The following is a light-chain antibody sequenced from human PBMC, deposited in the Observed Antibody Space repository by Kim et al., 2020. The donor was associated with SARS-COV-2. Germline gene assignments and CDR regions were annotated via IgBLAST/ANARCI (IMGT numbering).Light chain of an antibody. Sequence: SYELTQPPSVSVAPGKTARITCGGNNIGSKSVHWYQQKPGQAPVLDIYYDSDRPSGIPERFSGSNSGNTATLTISRVEAGDEADYNCQVWDSSSDHVVFGGGTQLTVL. CDR3: QVWDSSSDHVV. V-gene: IGLV3-21*04. J-gene: IGLJ2*01. CDR1: NIGSKS. CDR2: YDS.